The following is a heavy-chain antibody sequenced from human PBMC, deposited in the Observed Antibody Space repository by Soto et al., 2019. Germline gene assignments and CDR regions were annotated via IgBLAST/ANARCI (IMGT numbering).Heavy chain of an antibody. CDR2: INLSGGST. D-gene: IGHD6-6*01. Sequence: QVQLVQSGAEVKKPGASVKVSCKASGYTFTSYYMHWVRQAPGQGLEWMGIINLSGGSTSYAQKFQGRVTMTRDTSTSTVYMELSSLRSEDTAVYYCARQPGSYSSSSGYYYGMDVWGQGTTVTVSS. J-gene: IGHJ6*02. CDR1: GYTFTSYY. V-gene: IGHV1-46*01. CDR3: ARQPGSYSSSSGYYYGMDV.